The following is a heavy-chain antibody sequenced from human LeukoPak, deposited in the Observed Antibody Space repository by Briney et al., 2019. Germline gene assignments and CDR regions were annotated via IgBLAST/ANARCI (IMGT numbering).Heavy chain of an antibody. CDR2: ISGSGGST. V-gene: IGHV3-23*01. J-gene: IGHJ4*02. D-gene: IGHD6-13*01. CDR3: AKDHRPGIAAAGTGGFDY. Sequence: GGSLRLSCAASGFTFSSYAMSWVRRAPGKGLEWVSAISGSGGSTCYADSVKGRFTISRDNSKNTLYLQMNSLRAEDTAVYYCAKDHRPGIAAAGTGGFDYWGQGTLVTVSS. CDR1: GFTFSSYA.